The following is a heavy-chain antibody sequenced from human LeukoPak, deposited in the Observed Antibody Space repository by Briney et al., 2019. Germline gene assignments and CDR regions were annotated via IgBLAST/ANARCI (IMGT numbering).Heavy chain of an antibody. CDR1: GYTFTSYD. D-gene: IGHD5-18*01. CDR2: IIPILNIT. Sequence: GASVKVSCKASGYTFTSYDINWVRQATGQGLEWMGRIIPILNITNYAQKFQGRVTITADKSTNTAYMELSNLRSEDTAVYFCARDRALVRELWSASAFDYWGQGTLVTVSS. V-gene: IGHV1-69*04. J-gene: IGHJ4*02. CDR3: ARDRALVRELWSASAFDY.